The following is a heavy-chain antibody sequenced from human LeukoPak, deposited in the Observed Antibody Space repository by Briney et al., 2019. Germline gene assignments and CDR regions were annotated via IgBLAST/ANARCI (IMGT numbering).Heavy chain of an antibody. Sequence: ASVKVSCKASGYTFTIYYMHWVRQAPGQGLEWMGIINPSGGSTSYAQKFQGRVTMTRDTSTSTVYMELSSLRSEDTAVYYCARGDYYDSSGAKNFDYWGQGTLVTVSS. CDR2: INPSGGST. V-gene: IGHV1-46*01. D-gene: IGHD3-22*01. CDR3: ARGDYYDSSGAKNFDY. J-gene: IGHJ4*02. CDR1: GYTFTIYY.